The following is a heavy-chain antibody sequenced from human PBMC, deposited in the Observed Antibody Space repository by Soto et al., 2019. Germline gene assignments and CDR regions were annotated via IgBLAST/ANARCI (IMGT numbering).Heavy chain of an antibody. CDR1: EFSLSHNW. CDR3: ARGCGSAHCPYYFNL. CDR2: IRQDGGET. J-gene: IGHJ4*02. Sequence: GGSLKLSSAPPEFSLSHNWMIWVRQAPGRGLEWLATIRQDGGETHYVDYVKGRFSISRDNAMNSLYLQVNSLTAEDTAIYYCARGCGSAHCPYYFNLSGQGTQVTVSS. D-gene: IGHD6-19*01. V-gene: IGHV3-7*01.